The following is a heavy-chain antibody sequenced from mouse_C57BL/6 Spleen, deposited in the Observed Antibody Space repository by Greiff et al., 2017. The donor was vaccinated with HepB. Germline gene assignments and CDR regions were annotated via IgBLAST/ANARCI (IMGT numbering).Heavy chain of an antibody. CDR3: ARRGYGSSYEDYYFDY. V-gene: IGHV1-26*01. D-gene: IGHD1-1*01. Sequence: VQLQQSGPELVKPGASVKISCKASGYTFTDYYMNWVKQSHGKSLEWIGDINPNNGGTSYNQKFKGKATLTVDKSSSTAYMELRSLTSEDSAVYYCARRGYGSSYEDYYFDYWGQGTTLTVSS. J-gene: IGHJ2*01. CDR2: INPNNGGT. CDR1: GYTFTDYY.